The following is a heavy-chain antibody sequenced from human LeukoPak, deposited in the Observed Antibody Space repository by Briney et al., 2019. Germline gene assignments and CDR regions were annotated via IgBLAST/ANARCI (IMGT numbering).Heavy chain of an antibody. CDR3: AKHRLPVAGSPSKNPTAYSED. CDR2: ISSSGHVT. Sequence: PGGSLRPSRAASGFTFTSHSMSWVRQAPGKGLGWVSAISSSGHVTFYADSVKGRFTVSRDQSQNTLFLQMSSLRADDTAVYYCAKHRLPVAGSPSKNPTAYSEDWGEGILVTVSS. CDR1: GFTFTSHS. J-gene: IGHJ4*02. V-gene: IGHV3-23*01. D-gene: IGHD6-19*01.